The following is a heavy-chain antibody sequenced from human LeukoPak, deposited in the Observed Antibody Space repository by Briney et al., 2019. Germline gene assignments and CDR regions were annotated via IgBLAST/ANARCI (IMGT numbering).Heavy chain of an antibody. CDR3: ARGGGWLRPFDY. CDR2: MNPNSGNT. D-gene: IGHD5-12*01. Sequence: ASVKVSCKASGYTFSSYDINWVRQATGQGLEWMGWMNPNSGNTGYAQKFQGRVTMTRNTSISTAYMELSSLRSEDTAVYYCARGGGWLRPFDYWGQGTLVTVSS. CDR1: GYTFSSYD. V-gene: IGHV1-8*01. J-gene: IGHJ4*02.